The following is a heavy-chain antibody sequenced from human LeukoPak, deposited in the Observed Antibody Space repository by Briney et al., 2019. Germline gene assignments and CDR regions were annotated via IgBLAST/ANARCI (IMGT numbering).Heavy chain of an antibody. J-gene: IGHJ4*02. V-gene: IGHV3-20*04. CDR3: ARQGFYYGSGSYSVFDY. CDR1: GFTFSSYW. D-gene: IGHD3-10*01. CDR2: INWNGGST. Sequence: GGSLRLSCAASGFTFSSYWMSWVRQAPGKGLEWVSGINWNGGSTGYADSVKGRFTISRDNAKNSLYLQMNSLRAEDTALYYCARQGFYYGSGSYSVFDYWAQGTLVTVSS.